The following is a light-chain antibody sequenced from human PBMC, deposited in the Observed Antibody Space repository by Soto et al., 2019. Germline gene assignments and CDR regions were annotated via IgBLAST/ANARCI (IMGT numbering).Light chain of an antibody. V-gene: IGKV1-8*01. J-gene: IGKJ4*01. Sequence: AIRMTQSPSSLSASTGDRVTITCRASQGISSYLAWYQQKPGKAPKLLIYAASTLQSGVPSRFSGSGYGTDFTLTISCLQSEDFASYYFQQYYSYPLTFGGGTKVEIK. CDR3: QQYYSYPLT. CDR2: AAS. CDR1: QGISSY.